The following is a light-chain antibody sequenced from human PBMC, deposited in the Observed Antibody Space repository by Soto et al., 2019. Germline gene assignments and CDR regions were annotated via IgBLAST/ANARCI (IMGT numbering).Light chain of an antibody. V-gene: IGKV3-20*01. CDR1: QSVTSNF. Sequence: EIVLTQSPGTLYLSPGERATLSCRASQSVTSNFLAWYQQKPGQAPRLLIYGASRRATGIPDRFTGSGSGTDFSLTISRLEPEDFAVYHCQQYGSSPSTFGQGTKVEVK. CDR3: QQYGSSPST. J-gene: IGKJ1*01. CDR2: GAS.